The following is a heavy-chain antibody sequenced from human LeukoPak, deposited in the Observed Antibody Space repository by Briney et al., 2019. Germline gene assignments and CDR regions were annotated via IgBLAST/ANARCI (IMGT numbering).Heavy chain of an antibody. Sequence: SETLSLTCTVSGGSISSYYWSWIRQPPGKGLEWIGYIYYSGSTNYNPSLKSRVTISVDTSKNQFSLKLSSVTAADTALYYCAKDLKPDGVWDVDSWGQGTLVTVSS. J-gene: IGHJ4*02. V-gene: IGHV4-59*01. CDR1: GGSISSYY. CDR2: IYYSGST. CDR3: AKDLKPDGVWDVDS. D-gene: IGHD1-14*01.